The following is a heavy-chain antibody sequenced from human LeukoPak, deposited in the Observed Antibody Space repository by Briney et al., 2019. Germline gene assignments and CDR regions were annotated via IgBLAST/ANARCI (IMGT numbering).Heavy chain of an antibody. J-gene: IGHJ4*02. Sequence: GGSLLLSCTASGFTFNNYAMYWARPAPRKGLEWVAGIKGRFTISRDNSKNTVYLQMDSLRGEDTALYYCTKTTTGYSSGQYPGWPADHWGQGALVTVSS. CDR3: TKTTTGYSSGQYPGWPADH. D-gene: IGHD3-22*01. V-gene: IGHV3-23*01. CDR2: I. CDR1: GFTFNNYA.